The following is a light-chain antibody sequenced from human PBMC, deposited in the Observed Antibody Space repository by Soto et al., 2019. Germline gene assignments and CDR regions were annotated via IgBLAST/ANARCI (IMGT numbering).Light chain of an antibody. V-gene: IGLV2-8*01. CDR2: EVT. Sequence: QSALTQPPSASGSPGQSVTISCAGAGSDIAVYDFVSWYQQQPGKAPKLIIYEVTKRPSGVPDRFSGSKSGNTASLTVPREEDADESDYYCSSFAGASTLVFGGGTKLTVL. CDR3: SSFAGASTLV. CDR1: GSDIAVYDF. J-gene: IGLJ2*01.